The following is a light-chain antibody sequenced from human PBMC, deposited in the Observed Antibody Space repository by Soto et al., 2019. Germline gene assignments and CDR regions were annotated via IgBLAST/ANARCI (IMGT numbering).Light chain of an antibody. CDR1: NSDIGYYNY. Sequence: QSALTQPPSASGSPGQSVTITCTGSNSDIGYYNYVSWYQQHPGKAPKLIIYEVTKRPSGIPDRFSGSKSGNTASLTVSGLQAEDEADYYCSSYASTNNYVFGTGTKLTVL. V-gene: IGLV2-8*01. CDR2: EVT. J-gene: IGLJ1*01. CDR3: SSYASTNNYV.